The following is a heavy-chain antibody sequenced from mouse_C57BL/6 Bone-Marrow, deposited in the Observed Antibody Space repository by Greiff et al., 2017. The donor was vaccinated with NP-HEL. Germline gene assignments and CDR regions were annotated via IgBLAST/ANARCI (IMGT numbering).Heavy chain of an antibody. V-gene: IGHV1-81*01. Sequence: QVHVKQSGAELARPGASVKLSCKASGYTFTSYGISWVKQRTGQGLEWIGEIYPRSGNPYYNEKFKGKATLTADKSSSTAYMELRSLTSEDSAVYFCAHYYGSSYGFAYWGQGTLVTVSA. CDR3: AHYYGSSYGFAY. CDR2: IYPRSGNP. J-gene: IGHJ3*01. CDR1: GYTFTSYG. D-gene: IGHD1-1*01.